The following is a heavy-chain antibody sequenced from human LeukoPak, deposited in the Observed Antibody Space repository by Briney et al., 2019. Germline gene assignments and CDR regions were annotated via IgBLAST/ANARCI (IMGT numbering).Heavy chain of an antibody. CDR1: GGSISSSSYY. D-gene: IGHD2-2*02. J-gene: IGHJ5*02. CDR2: IYYSGST. Sequence: SETLSLTCTVSGGSISSSSYYWGWIRQPPGKGLEWIGSIYYSGSTYYNPSPKSQVTISVDTSKNQFSLKLSSVTAADTAVYYCARDPSYCSSTSCYKGGHWFDPWGQGTLVTVSS. V-gene: IGHV4-39*07. CDR3: ARDPSYCSSTSCYKGGHWFDP.